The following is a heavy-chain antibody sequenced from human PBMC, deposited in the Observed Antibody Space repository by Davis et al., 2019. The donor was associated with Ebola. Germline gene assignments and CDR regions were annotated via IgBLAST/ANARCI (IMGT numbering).Heavy chain of an antibody. Sequence: ASVKVSCKASFTSYYVHWVRQAPGQGLEWMGIINPGDGTTNYAQKFQGRVTITADESTSTAYMELSSLRSEDTAVYYCARGGVVGATILLSWGQGTLVTVSS. CDR2: INPGDGTT. J-gene: IGHJ5*02. V-gene: IGHV1-46*01. D-gene: IGHD1-26*01. CDR1: FTSYY. CDR3: ARGGVVGATILLS.